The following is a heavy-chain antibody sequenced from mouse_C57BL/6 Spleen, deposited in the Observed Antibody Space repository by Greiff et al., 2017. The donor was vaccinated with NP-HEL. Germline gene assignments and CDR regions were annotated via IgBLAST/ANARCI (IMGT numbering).Heavy chain of an antibody. CDR2: IYPRSGNT. CDR1: GYTFTSYG. D-gene: IGHD3-2*02. J-gene: IGHJ3*01. CDR3: AREALAY. V-gene: IGHV1-81*01. Sequence: QVQLQQSGAELARPGASVKLSCKASGYTFTSYGISWVKQRTGQGLEWIGEIYPRSGNTYYNEKFKGKATLTADKSSSTAYMELRSLTSEDSAVYFCAREALAYWGQGTLVTVSA.